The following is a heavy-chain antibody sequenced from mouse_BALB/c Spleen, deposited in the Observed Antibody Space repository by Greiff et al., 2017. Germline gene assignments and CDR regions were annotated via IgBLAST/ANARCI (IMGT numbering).Heavy chain of an antibody. CDR1: GYSFTGYF. J-gene: IGHJ2*01. Sequence: DVQLQESGPELVKPGASVKISCKASGYSFTGYFMNWVMQSHGKSLEWIGRINPYNGDTFYNQKFKGKATLTVDKSSSTAHMELRSLASEDSAVYYCARENLQYYFDYWGQGTTLTVSS. D-gene: IGHD5-1*01. CDR2: INPYNGDT. V-gene: IGHV1-20*02. CDR3: ARENLQYYFDY.